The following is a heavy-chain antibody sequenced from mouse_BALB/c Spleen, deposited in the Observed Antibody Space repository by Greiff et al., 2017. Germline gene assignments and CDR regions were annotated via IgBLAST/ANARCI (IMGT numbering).Heavy chain of an antibody. J-gene: IGHJ3*01. CDR3: ARSGVYGNYSWFAY. Sequence: QVQLQQSGAELMKPGASVKISCKATGYTFSSYWIEWVKQRPGHGLEWIGEILPGSGSTNYNQKFKGKATLTADKSSSTAYMQLSSLTSEDSAVYYCARSGVYGNYSWFAYWGQGTLVTVSA. D-gene: IGHD2-10*02. CDR2: ILPGSGST. V-gene: IGHV1-9*01. CDR1: GYTFSSYW.